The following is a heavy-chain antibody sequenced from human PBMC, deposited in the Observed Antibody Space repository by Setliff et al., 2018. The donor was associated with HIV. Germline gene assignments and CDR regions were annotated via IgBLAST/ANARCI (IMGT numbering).Heavy chain of an antibody. CDR1: GGSISSGGYY. D-gene: IGHD3-9*01. V-gene: IGHV4-61*08. CDR3: ARVGGVLTGTPHFDF. Sequence: PSETLSLTCTVSGGSISSGGYYWSWIRQHPGKGLEWIGYIFYSGSTDYNPSLKSRLTISVDTPNNQFSLSLNSVTAADTAVYYCARVGGVLTGTPHFDFWGQGILVTVSS. J-gene: IGHJ4*02. CDR2: IFYSGST.